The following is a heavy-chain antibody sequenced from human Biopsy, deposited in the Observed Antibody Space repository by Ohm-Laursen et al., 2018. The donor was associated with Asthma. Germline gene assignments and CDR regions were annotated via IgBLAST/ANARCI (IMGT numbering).Heavy chain of an antibody. CDR1: PGSFSGFF. Sequence: SETLSLTCHVYPGSFSGFFWTWIRQSPGEGLEWIGETNERGVTNNNPSLKSRVIISIDTYWNRVSLKLTSVTAADTAVYYCARGPELDVWGQGTTVTVSS. J-gene: IGHJ6*02. V-gene: IGHV4-34*01. CDR2: TNERGVT. CDR3: ARGPELDV.